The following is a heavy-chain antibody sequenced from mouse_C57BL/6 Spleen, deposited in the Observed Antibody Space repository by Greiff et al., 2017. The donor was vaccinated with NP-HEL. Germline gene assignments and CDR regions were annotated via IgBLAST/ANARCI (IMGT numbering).Heavy chain of an antibody. CDR3: ARALITTVVAKYAMDY. D-gene: IGHD1-1*01. J-gene: IGHJ4*01. V-gene: IGHV1-69*01. Sequence: VQLQQSGAELVMPGASVKLSCKASGYTFTSYWMHWVKQRPGQGLEWIGEIDPSDSYTNYNQKFKGKSTLTVDKSSSTAYMQLSSLTSEDSAVYYCARALITTVVAKYAMDYWGQGTSVTVSS. CDR2: IDPSDSYT. CDR1: GYTFTSYW.